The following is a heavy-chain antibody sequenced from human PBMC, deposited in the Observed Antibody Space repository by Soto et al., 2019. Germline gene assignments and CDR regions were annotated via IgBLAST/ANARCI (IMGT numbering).Heavy chain of an antibody. CDR3: VRGSPATVRGISFDF. Sequence: EVQLVESGGGLVQPGGSLRLSCAAAGFTFGDYGMNWVRQAPGKGLEWVSYIRGSSSPIYYTDSVRGRFTSSRDNAKNSLYLQMDSLRAEDTAVYYCVRGSPATVRGISFDFWGPGTMVTLSS. CDR1: GFTFGDYG. D-gene: IGHD3-10*01. CDR2: IRGSSSPI. J-gene: IGHJ4*02. V-gene: IGHV3-48*01.